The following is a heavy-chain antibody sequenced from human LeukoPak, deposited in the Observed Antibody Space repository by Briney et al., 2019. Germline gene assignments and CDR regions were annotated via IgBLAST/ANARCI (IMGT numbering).Heavy chain of an antibody. D-gene: IGHD2-2*01. CDR1: GFTVSSNY. CDR3: VKDRPCETCMPMDA. V-gene: IGHV3-53*01. J-gene: IGHJ6*02. Sequence: GGSLRLSCAASGFTVSSNYMSWVRQAPGKGLEGVAGLGRSGEYKYYADSVKGRVTISRDNSKDTVSLQMNSLRAEDSAIYFCVKDRPCETCMPMDAWGQGTTVTVSS. CDR2: LGRSGEYK.